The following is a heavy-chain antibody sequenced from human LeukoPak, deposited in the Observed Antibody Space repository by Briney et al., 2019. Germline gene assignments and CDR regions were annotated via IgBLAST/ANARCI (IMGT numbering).Heavy chain of an antibody. Sequence: PSETLSLTCTVSGGSVSSGTYYWSWIRQPPGEGLEWIGYIYYSGSTNYNPSLRSRVTISVDTSKNQFSLKLSSATAADTAVYFCARRAINSVMFDYWGQGTLVTVSS. D-gene: IGHD3-16*01. CDR3: ARRAINSVMFDY. CDR1: GGSVSSGTYY. CDR2: IYYSGST. V-gene: IGHV4-61*01. J-gene: IGHJ4*02.